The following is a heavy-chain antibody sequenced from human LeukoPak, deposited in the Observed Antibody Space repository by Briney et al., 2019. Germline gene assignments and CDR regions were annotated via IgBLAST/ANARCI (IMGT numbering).Heavy chain of an antibody. Sequence: PGGSLRLSCAASGFTFSSYAMHWVRQAPGKGLEYVSAISSNGGSTYYANSVKGRFTISRDNSKNTLYLQMGSLRAEDMAVYYCARVAFGRAFYYMDVWGKGTTVTVSS. D-gene: IGHD3-10*01. V-gene: IGHV3-64*01. CDR3: ARVAFGRAFYYMDV. CDR1: GFTFSSYA. J-gene: IGHJ6*03. CDR2: ISSNGGST.